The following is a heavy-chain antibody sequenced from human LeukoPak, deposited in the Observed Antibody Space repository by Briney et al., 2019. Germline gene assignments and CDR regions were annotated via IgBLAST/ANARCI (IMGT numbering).Heavy chain of an antibody. D-gene: IGHD1-26*01. CDR2: ISWDGGST. CDR1: GFTFDDYA. Sequence: GGSLRLSCAASGFTFDDYAMHWVRQAPGKGLEWVSLISWDGGSTYYADSVKGRFTISRDNSKNSLYLQMNSLRAEDTASYYCAKDMIAGANPDGYFDYWGQGTLVTVSS. J-gene: IGHJ4*02. CDR3: AKDMIAGANPDGYFDY. V-gene: IGHV3-43D*03.